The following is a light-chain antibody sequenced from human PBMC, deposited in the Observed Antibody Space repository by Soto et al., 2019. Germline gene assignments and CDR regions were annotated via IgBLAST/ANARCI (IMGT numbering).Light chain of an antibody. CDR1: SSDVGGYNY. Sequence: QSALTHPPSASGSPGQSVAISCTGTSSDVGGYNYVSWYQQHPGKPPKLMIYEVNKRPSWVPDRFSGSKSGNTASLTVSGLQAEDEADYYCSSYAGSSNVFGAGTKVTVL. V-gene: IGLV2-8*01. CDR2: EVN. CDR3: SSYAGSSNV. J-gene: IGLJ1*01.